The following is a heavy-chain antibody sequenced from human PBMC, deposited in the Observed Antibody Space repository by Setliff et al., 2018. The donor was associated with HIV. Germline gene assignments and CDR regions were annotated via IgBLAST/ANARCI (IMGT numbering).Heavy chain of an antibody. D-gene: IGHD6-19*01. CDR2: MNPNSGNT. CDR1: GGTFSTYA. Sequence: ASVKVSCKASGGTFSTYALSWVRQAPGQGLEWMGWMNPNSGNTGYAQKLQGRVTMTTDTSTSTAYMELRSLRSEDTAVYYCARDRVAVAGKEEYFQHWGQGTLVTVSS. J-gene: IGHJ1*01. V-gene: IGHV1-18*01. CDR3: ARDRVAVAGKEEYFQH.